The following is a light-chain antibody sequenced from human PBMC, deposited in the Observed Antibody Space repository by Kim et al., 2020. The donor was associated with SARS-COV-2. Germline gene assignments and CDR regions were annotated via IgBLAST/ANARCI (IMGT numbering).Light chain of an antibody. CDR1: SSDVGAYNY. J-gene: IGLJ2*01. Sequence: QSALTQPASVSGSPGQSITISCTGTSSDVGAYNYVSWYQQHPGKAPKLMIYDVSNRPSGVSNRFSGSKSDNTASLTISGLQAEDEADYFCSSYTGTSVLFGGGTKLTVL. CDR3: SSYTGTSVL. CDR2: DVS. V-gene: IGLV2-14*03.